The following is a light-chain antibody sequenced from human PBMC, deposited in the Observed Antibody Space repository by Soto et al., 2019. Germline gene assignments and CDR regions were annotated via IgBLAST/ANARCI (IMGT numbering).Light chain of an antibody. CDR1: NSDVDNYNY. V-gene: IGLV2-14*01. Sequence: QSALTQPASVSGSPGQSITISCTGTNSDVDNYNYVSWFQQRPGKAPKLLIYEVTKRPSGVSNRFSGSKSGNTASLTISGLQADDEAQYYCNSYTNTNTLEVVFGGGTKVTVL. J-gene: IGLJ2*01. CDR2: EVT. CDR3: NSYTNTNTLEVV.